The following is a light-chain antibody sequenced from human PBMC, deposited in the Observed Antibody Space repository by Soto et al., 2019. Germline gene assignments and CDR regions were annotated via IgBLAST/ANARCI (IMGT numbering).Light chain of an antibody. CDR3: CSYAGSSTFV. CDR2: EVS. J-gene: IGLJ1*01. Sequence: QSALTQPASVSGSPGQSITISCTGTSSDVGSYNLVSWYKQHPGKAPKLMIYEVSERPSGVSNRFSGSRSGNTASLTISGLQAEDEADYYCCSYAGSSTFVFGTGNKVTVL. CDR1: SSDVGSYNL. V-gene: IGLV2-23*02.